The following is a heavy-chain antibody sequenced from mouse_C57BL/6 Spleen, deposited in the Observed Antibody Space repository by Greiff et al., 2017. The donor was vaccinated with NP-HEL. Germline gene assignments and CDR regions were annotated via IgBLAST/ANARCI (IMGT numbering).Heavy chain of an antibody. V-gene: IGHV5-4*01. D-gene: IGHD2-1*01. CDR2: ISDGGSYT. Sequence: EVKLMESGGGLVKPGGSLKLSCAASGFTFSSYAMSWVRQTPEKRLEWVATISDGGSYTYYPDNVKGRFTISRDNAKNNLYLQMSHLKSEDTAMYYCARDRVYYGNYYAMDYWGQGTSVTVSS. CDR3: ARDRVYYGNYYAMDY. CDR1: GFTFSSYA. J-gene: IGHJ4*01.